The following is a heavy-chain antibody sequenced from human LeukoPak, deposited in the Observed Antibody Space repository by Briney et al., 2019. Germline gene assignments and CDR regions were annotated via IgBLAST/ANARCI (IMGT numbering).Heavy chain of an antibody. V-gene: IGHV4-4*07. Sequence: PSETLSLTRTVAGGFLIKHYESGLRQPAGKGLEWIGRIYSSGSANYSPSLKSRVSMSIDTSNNHFSLNLTSVTAADTALYCCSRDVRYASGWSTPESWGQGTLVTVSS. CDR2: IYSSGSA. D-gene: IGHD6-19*01. CDR3: SRDVRYASGWSTPES. CDR1: GGFLIKHY. J-gene: IGHJ5*02.